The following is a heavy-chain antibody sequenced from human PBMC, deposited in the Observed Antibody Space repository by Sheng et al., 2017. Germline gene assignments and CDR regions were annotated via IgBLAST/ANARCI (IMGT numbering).Heavy chain of an antibody. Sequence: QVQLVESGGGVVQPGRSLRLSCAASGFTFRSYGMHWVRQAPGKGLEWVAVIWYDGSTKFHVDSVKARFTISRDNSKNTLYLQMNSLRAEDTAVYYCARETSAGRDDAFDIWGQGTTVTVSS. CDR3: ARETSAGRDDAFDI. CDR2: IWYDGSTK. J-gene: IGHJ3*02. D-gene: IGHD6-13*01. CDR1: GFTFRSYG. V-gene: IGHV3-33*01.